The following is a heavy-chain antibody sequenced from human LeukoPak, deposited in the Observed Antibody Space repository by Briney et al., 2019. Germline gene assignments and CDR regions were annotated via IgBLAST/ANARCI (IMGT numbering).Heavy chain of an antibody. CDR3: AKGGTESYHYYGMDV. J-gene: IGHJ6*02. Sequence: GRSLRLSCEASGFTFTRYAIIWVRQAPRKWLEWVSGSSGSVGITSYADSVKGRFTISRDNSKNTLYLQMKSLRAEDTALYYCAKGGTESYHYYGMDVWGQGTTVTVSS. CDR1: GFTFTRYA. CDR2: SSGSVGIT. D-gene: IGHD1-26*01. V-gene: IGHV3-23*01.